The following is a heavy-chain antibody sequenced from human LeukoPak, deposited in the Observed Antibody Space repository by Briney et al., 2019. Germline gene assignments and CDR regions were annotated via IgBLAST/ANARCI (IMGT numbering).Heavy chain of an antibody. CDR3: STSLNLPGY. Sequence: GGSLRLSCEASGITLRTYWMHWVRQAPGKGLEWVSCINPDGSDIRYADPVKGRFSISRDNARNMVSLQMNSLTAEDTAMYFCSTSLNLPGYWGQGTLVIVSS. V-gene: IGHV3-74*01. J-gene: IGHJ4*02. D-gene: IGHD4/OR15-4a*01. CDR2: INPDGSDI. CDR1: GITLRTYW.